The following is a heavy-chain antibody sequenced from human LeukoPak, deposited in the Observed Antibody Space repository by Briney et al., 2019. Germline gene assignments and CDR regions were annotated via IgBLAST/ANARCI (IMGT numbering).Heavy chain of an antibody. D-gene: IGHD3-22*01. J-gene: IGHJ4*02. V-gene: IGHV1-46*01. CDR2: INPSGGST. CDR1: GYTFTSYY. Sequence: ASVKVSCKASGYTFTSYYMHWVRQAPGQGPEWMGIINPSGGSTSYAQKFQGRVTMTRDTSTSTVYMELSSLRSEDTAVYYCARVLEKYYYDSSGTFDYWGQGTLVTVSS. CDR3: ARVLEKYYYDSSGTFDY.